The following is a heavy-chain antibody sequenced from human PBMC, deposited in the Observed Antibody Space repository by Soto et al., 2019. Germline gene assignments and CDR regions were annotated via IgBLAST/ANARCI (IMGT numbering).Heavy chain of an antibody. CDR1: GFTFSSYS. Sequence: EVQVVESGGGLVQPGGSLRLSCAASGFTFSSYSMNWVRQAPGKGLEWVSYINSGSSAIYYADSVKGRFTISRDKAKNSLYLQMNSLRAEDTAVYYCARDGLTGYTSGWSGGDYWGQGTLVTVSS. CDR2: INSGSSAI. CDR3: ARDGLTGYTSGWSGGDY. J-gene: IGHJ4*02. V-gene: IGHV3-48*01. D-gene: IGHD6-19*01.